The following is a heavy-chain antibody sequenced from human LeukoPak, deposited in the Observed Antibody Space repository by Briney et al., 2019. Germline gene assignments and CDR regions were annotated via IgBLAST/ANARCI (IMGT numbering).Heavy chain of an antibody. CDR3: ARDPGRGSGWYRGDY. J-gene: IGHJ4*02. CDR1: GGSISSGGYY. Sequence: SETLSLTCTVSGGSISSGGYYWSWIRQPPGKGLEWIGYIYHSGSTYYNPSLKSRVTISVGRSKNQFSLKLSSVTAADTAVYYCARDPGRGSGWYRGDYWGQGTLVTVSS. D-gene: IGHD6-19*01. CDR2: IYHSGST. V-gene: IGHV4-30-2*01.